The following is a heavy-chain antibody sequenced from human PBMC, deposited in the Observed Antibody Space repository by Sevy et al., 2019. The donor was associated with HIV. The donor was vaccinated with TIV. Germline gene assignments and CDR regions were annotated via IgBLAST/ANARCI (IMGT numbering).Heavy chain of an antibody. D-gene: IGHD6-6*01. CDR1: GYTFTFYD. CDR3: ARGASLYSSSIIEYDY. J-gene: IGHJ4*02. Sequence: ASVKVSCKASGYTFTFYDINWVRQATGQGLEWVGWMNLNSGNTGYAQKFQGRVTMTRNTSISTAYMELSSLRSEDTAGFYCARGASLYSSSIIEYDYWGQGTLVTVSS. V-gene: IGHV1-8*01. CDR2: MNLNSGNT.